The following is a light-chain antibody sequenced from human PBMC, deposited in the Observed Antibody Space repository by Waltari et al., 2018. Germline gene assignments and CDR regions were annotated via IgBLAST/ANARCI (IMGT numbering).Light chain of an antibody. J-gene: IGKJ4*01. CDR2: EVA. Sequence: GLLSGEGRTYFYGHQQQAGEPPQLLIYEVASRFSGVPERCSGSGSGTDCTLKSSRVEAEDVGVYYHMQSRQLPLTFGGGTKVEIK. V-gene: IGKV2D-29*01. CDR3: MQSRQLPLT. CDR1: GLLSGEGRTY.